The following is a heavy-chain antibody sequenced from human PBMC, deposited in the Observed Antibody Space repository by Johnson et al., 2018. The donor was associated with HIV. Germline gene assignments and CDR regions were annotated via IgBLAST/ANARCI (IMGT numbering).Heavy chain of an antibody. D-gene: IGHD2/OR15-2a*01. CDR3: VFFYASFDI. V-gene: IGHV3-30*02. CDR2: IRYDGTNN. J-gene: IGHJ3*02. Sequence: QVQLVESGGGVVQPGGSLRLSCAASGLTFSNYAIHWVRQAPGKGLEWVAFIRYDGTNNYYADSVRGRFTISRDNSKNTVYLQMNSLRAEDTAVYYCVFFYASFDIWGQGTMVTVSS. CDR1: GLTFSNYA.